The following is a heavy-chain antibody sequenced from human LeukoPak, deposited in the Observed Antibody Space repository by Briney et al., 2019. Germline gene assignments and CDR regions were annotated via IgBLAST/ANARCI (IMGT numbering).Heavy chain of an antibody. J-gene: IGHJ4*02. CDR2: IYGGGNI. CDR1: GFTVSSNY. Sequence: GGSLRLSCAASGFTVSSNYMNWVRLAPGKGLEWVSVIYGGGNIYYADSVKGRFTISRDNSKNTLYLQMNSLRAEDTAVYYCARGAGYNYPYYFDYWGQGTLVTVSS. CDR3: ARGAGYNYPYYFDY. V-gene: IGHV3-53*01. D-gene: IGHD5-24*01.